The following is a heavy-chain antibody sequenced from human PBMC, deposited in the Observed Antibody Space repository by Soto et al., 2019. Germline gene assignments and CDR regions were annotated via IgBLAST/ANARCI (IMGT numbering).Heavy chain of an antibody. J-gene: IGHJ4*02. CDR2: IWSDGSYE. CDR3: ARGTCSGSFLIDY. V-gene: IGHV3-33*01. Sequence: QVQLVESGGGVVQPGRSLRLSCAASGFIFSNYAMHWVRQAPGQGLEWVALIWSDGSYENYAESVKGRFTISRDNSKNTLYVQMNSLRLEDTAVYFCARGTCSGSFLIDYWGQGTLVTVSS. D-gene: IGHD3-10*02. CDR1: GFIFSNYA.